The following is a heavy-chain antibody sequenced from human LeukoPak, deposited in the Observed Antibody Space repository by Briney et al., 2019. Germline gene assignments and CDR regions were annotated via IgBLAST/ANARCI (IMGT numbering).Heavy chain of an antibody. Sequence: SETLSLTCAVYGGSFSGYYWSWIRQPPGKGLEWIGEINHSGSTNYNPSLKSRVTISVDTSKNQFSLKLSSVTAADTAVYYCAKDRLKYGTSEWDSWGQGILVTVSS. J-gene: IGHJ4*02. D-gene: IGHD4-23*01. CDR1: GGSFSGYY. CDR3: AKDRLKYGTSEWDS. V-gene: IGHV4-34*01. CDR2: INHSGST.